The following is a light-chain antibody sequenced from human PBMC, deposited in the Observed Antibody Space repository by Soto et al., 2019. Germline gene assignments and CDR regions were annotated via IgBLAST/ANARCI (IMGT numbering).Light chain of an antibody. CDR3: SSYTSSTPYV. CDR1: SSDVGGYNY. Sequence: QSALTQPASVSGSPGQSITISCTGTSSDVGGYNYVSWYQQHPGKAPKLMIYDVSNRPSGVSNRFSGSKSGNTASLTISGLRAEDKADYYCSSYTSSTPYVFGSGTKLTVL. CDR2: DVS. V-gene: IGLV2-14*01. J-gene: IGLJ1*01.